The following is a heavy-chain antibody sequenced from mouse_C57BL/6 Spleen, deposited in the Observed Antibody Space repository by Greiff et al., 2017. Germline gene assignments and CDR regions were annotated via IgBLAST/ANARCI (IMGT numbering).Heavy chain of an antibody. D-gene: IGHD1-1*01. V-gene: IGHV1-72*01. CDR3: ATGIITTVVVDY. CDR1: GYTFTSYW. CDR2: IDPNCGGT. Sequence: QVQLQQPGAELVKPGASVKLSCKASGYTFTSYWMHWVKQRPGRGLGGSGRIDPNCGGTKYNEKFKSKATLTVDKPSSTAYMQLSSLTSEDSAVYYCATGIITTVVVDYWGQGTTLTVSS. J-gene: IGHJ2*01.